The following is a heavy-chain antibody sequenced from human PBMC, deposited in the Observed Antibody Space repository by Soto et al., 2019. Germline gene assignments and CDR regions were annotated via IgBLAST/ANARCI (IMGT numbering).Heavy chain of an antibody. CDR2: ISYSGST. V-gene: IGHV4-39*01. CDR1: GGSISTTSYY. Sequence: SATLSLTCTVSGGSISTTSYYWGWIRQPPGRGLEWVGSISYSGSTYYNPSLKSRVTISVDTSKNQFSLKLSSVTAADTALYYCARPRYFDWLAQEYNWFDPWGQGTLVTVSS. D-gene: IGHD3-9*01. J-gene: IGHJ5*02. CDR3: ARPRYFDWLAQEYNWFDP.